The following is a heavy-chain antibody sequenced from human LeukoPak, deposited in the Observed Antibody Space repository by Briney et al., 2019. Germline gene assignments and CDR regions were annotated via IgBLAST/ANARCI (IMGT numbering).Heavy chain of an antibody. J-gene: IGHJ3*02. CDR2: IIPIFGIA. V-gene: IGHV1-69*04. CDR1: GGTFSSYA. D-gene: IGHD2-15*01. CDR3: ARGIGYCSGGSCYRIGDAFDI. Sequence: SVKVSCKASGGTFSSYAISWVRQAPGQGLGWMGRIIPIFGIANYAQKFQGRVTITADKSTSTAYMELSSLRSEDTAVYYCARGIGYCSGGSCYRIGDAFDIWGQGTMVTVSS.